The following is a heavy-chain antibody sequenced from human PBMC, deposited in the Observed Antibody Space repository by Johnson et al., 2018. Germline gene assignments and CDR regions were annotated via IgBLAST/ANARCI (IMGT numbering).Heavy chain of an antibody. V-gene: IGHV3-30-3*01. CDR3: ARVGAGYSFDP. Sequence: QVQLVQSGGGVVQPGRSLRLSCAASGFTFSSYAMHWVRQAPGKGLEWVAVISYDGSNKYYADSVKGRFTISRDNAKNSLYLQMSSLRADDTAVDDCARVGAGYSFDPWGQGTLVTVSS. CDR1: GFTFSSYA. CDR2: ISYDGSNK. D-gene: IGHD5-12*01. J-gene: IGHJ5*02.